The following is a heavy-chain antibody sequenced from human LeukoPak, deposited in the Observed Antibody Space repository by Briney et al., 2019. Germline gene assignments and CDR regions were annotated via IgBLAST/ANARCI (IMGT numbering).Heavy chain of an antibody. D-gene: IGHD2-2*01. CDR2: IIPIFGTA. Sequence: SVKVSCKASGYTFTNYAIRWVRQAPGQGLEWMGGIIPIFGTANYAQKFQGRVTITADKSTSTAYMELSSLRSEDTAVYYWARQYEDYCSDHWGQGTLVTVSS. J-gene: IGHJ4*02. CDR1: GYTFTNYA. CDR3: ARQYEDYCSDH. V-gene: IGHV1-69*06.